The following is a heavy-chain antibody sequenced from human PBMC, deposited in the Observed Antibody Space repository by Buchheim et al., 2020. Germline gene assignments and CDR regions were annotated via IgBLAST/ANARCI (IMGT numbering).Heavy chain of an antibody. J-gene: IGHJ4*02. Sequence: QVQLVESGGGVVQPGRSLRLSCAASGFTFSSYGMHWVRQAPGKGLEWVAFIRYDGSNKYYADSVKGRFTISRDTSKNTLYLQMNSLRAEDTAVYYCAKDAVVAAEYYFDYWGQGTL. CDR2: IRYDGSNK. CDR3: AKDAVVAAEYYFDY. CDR1: GFTFSSYG. V-gene: IGHV3-30*02. D-gene: IGHD2-15*01.